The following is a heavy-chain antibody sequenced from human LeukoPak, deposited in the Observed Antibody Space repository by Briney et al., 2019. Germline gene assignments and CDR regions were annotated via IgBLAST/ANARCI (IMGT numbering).Heavy chain of an antibody. CDR3: TRDISSGGTSLIFDY. CDR2: IRSKAYGGTT. V-gene: IGHV3-49*04. J-gene: IGHJ4*02. Sequence: GGSLRLSCTASGFTFGDYAMSWVRQAPGKGLEWVGFIRSKAYGGTTEYAASVKGRFTISRDDSKSIAYLQMNSLKTEDTAVYYCTRDISSGGTSLIFDYWGQGTLVTVSS. D-gene: IGHD2/OR15-2a*01. CDR1: GFTFGDYA.